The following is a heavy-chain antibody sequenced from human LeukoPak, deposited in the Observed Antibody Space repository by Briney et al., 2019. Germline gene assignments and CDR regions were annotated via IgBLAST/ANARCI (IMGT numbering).Heavy chain of an antibody. D-gene: IGHD3-22*01. Sequence: PGGSLRLSCAASGFTFSSYGMSWARQAPGKGPEWVSAISGSGGSTNYADSVKGRFTISRDNSKNTLYLQMNSLRAEDTAVYYCAKRFYYDSSGYGAFDIWGQGTMVTVSS. J-gene: IGHJ3*02. CDR3: AKRFYYDSSGYGAFDI. V-gene: IGHV3-23*01. CDR2: ISGSGGST. CDR1: GFTFSSYG.